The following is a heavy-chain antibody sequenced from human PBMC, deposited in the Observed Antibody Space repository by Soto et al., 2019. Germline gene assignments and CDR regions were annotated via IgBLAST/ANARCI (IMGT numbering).Heavy chain of an antibody. CDR1: GFTFSNAW. CDR3: AKDLGYSASVSYPDF. Sequence: GGSLRLSCAASGFTFSNAWMSWVRQAPGKGLEWVSDISDSGGSTYYADSVKGRFTISRDNSKSTLYLQMNSLRAEDTALYYCAKDLGYSASVSYPDFWGQGSLVTVS. D-gene: IGHD3-10*01. J-gene: IGHJ4*02. V-gene: IGHV3-23*01. CDR2: ISDSGGST.